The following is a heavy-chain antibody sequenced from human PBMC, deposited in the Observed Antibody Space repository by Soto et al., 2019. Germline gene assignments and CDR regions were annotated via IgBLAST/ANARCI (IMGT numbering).Heavy chain of an antibody. D-gene: IGHD2-15*01. CDR3: ARVWCSGGSCSTGVIGFER. V-gene: IGHV4-31*03. CDR2: MYYSGST. CDR1: AGSISSGGYY. J-gene: IGHJ5*02. Sequence: SETPCLTCTVSAGSISSGGYYWSWIRQHPGKGLALIGYMYYSGSTHYNPSLKSRVTISVDTAKTQFSLKLSSVTAADTAVYYCARVWCSGGSCSTGVIGFERWGKRTVVNVPS.